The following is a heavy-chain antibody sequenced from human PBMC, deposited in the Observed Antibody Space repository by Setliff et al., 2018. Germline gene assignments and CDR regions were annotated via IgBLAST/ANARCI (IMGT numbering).Heavy chain of an antibody. J-gene: IGHJ5*02. V-gene: IGHV1-2*02. CDR2: INPNSGGT. CDR1: GYTFTGYY. CDR3: ARENYYGSGDNWFDP. D-gene: IGHD3-10*01. Sequence: ASVKVSCKASGYTFTGYYMHWVRQAPGQGLEWMGWINPNSGGTNYAQKFQGRVTMTRDTSISTAYMELSRLRSDDTAVYYCARENYYGSGDNWFDPWGQGTPVTVS.